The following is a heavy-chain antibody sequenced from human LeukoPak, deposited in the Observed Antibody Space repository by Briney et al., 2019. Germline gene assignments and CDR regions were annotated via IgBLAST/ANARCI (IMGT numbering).Heavy chain of an antibody. D-gene: IGHD6-6*01. J-gene: IGHJ6*02. V-gene: IGHV3-53*04. CDR3: ARSAARLRYYYAMDV. Sequence: GGSLRLSCAVSGFTFKSTFMNWVRQAPGKGLEWVSVIYSGDSGVSTYYADSVKGRFTISRHNSKNTLYLQMSSLRAEDTAVYFCARSAARLRYYYAMDVWGQGTTVTVCS. CDR1: GFTFKSTF. CDR2: IYSGDSGVST.